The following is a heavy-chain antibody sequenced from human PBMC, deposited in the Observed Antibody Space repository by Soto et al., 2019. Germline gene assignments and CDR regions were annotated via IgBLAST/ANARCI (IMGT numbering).Heavy chain of an antibody. D-gene: IGHD2-8*01. CDR3: AKNGHPPYYYYGMDV. J-gene: IGHJ6*02. Sequence: ASVKVSCKASGYSFTTYGISWVRQAPGQGLEWMGWISGYNGDTNNAQKFQDRVTMTIDRSMTTAYLELRSLTSDDTAVYYCAKNGHPPYYYYGMDVWGQGTTVTVSS. CDR2: ISGYNGDT. CDR1: GYSFTTYG. V-gene: IGHV1-18*01.